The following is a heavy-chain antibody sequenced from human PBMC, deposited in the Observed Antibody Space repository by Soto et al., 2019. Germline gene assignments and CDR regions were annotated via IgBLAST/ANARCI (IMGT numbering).Heavy chain of an antibody. CDR3: AGGYGYYFDY. D-gene: IGHD3-16*01. V-gene: IGHV3-64*01. CDR1: GFPFSSYA. Sequence: GGSLSLSCAASGFPFSSYAMHWVRQAPGKGLEYVSVISSNGGSTDYANSVKGRFTISRDNSKNTLYLQMGSLRAEDMAVYYCAGGYGYYFDYWGQGT. J-gene: IGHJ4*02. CDR2: ISSNGGST.